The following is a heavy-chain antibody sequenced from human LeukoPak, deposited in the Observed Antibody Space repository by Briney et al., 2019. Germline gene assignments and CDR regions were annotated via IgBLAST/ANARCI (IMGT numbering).Heavy chain of an antibody. V-gene: IGHV3-74*01. CDR1: VFTLSNYW. Sequence: PEGSLTLSCPSSVFTLSNYWMHWVRHPPAKELVWVSRINCFGSSTSYAESVEGRFTISRDNSKNSLFLQMNSLRAEDTALYFCARVEAPYRRGWCLCYYGMDVWGQGTTVTVSS. CDR2: INCFGSST. D-gene: IGHD6-19*01. J-gene: IGHJ6*01. CDR3: ARVEAPYRRGWCLCYYGMDV.